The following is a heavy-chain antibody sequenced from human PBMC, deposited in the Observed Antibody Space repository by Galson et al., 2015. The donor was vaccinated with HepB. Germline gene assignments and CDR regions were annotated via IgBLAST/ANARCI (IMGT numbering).Heavy chain of an antibody. CDR2: ISSSSSTI. J-gene: IGHJ6*02. CDR3: ARAGIVVVPAAMMTHYYYGMDV. CDR1: GFTFSSYS. D-gene: IGHD2-2*01. V-gene: IGHV3-48*01. Sequence: SLRLSCAASGFTFSSYSMNWVRQAPGKGLEWVSYISSSSSTIYYADSVKGRFTISRDDAKNSLYLQMNSLRAEDTAVYYCARAGIVVVPAAMMTHYYYGMDVWGQGTTVTVSS.